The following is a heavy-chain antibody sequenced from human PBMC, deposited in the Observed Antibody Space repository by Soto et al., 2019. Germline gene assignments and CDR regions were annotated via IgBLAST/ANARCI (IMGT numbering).Heavy chain of an antibody. V-gene: IGHV4-34*01. CDR2: INHSGST. D-gene: IGHD4-17*01. J-gene: IGHJ5*02. CDR1: GGSFSGYY. CDR3: ARNPTRRTTVTRSDGFDP. Sequence: QVQLQQWGAGLLKPSETLSLTCAVYGGSFSGYYWSWIRQPPGKGLEWIGEINHSGSTNYNPSLKSRVTISVDTSKNQFSLKLSSVTAADTAVYYCARNPTRRTTVTRSDGFDPWGQGTLVTVSS.